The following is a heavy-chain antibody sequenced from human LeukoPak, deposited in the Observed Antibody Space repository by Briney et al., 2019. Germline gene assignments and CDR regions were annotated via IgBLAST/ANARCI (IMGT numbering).Heavy chain of an antibody. CDR2: INPSGGST. J-gene: IGHJ6*03. Sequence: ASVKVSCKASGYTFTSYYMHWVRQAPRQGLEWMGIINPSGGSTSYAQKFQGRVTMTRDMSTSTVYMELSSLRSEDTAVYYCARGIVVEPAAANYYYYYYYMDVWGKGTTVTVS. D-gene: IGHD2-2*01. CDR1: GYTFTSYY. V-gene: IGHV1-46*01. CDR3: ARGIVVEPAAANYYYYYYYMDV.